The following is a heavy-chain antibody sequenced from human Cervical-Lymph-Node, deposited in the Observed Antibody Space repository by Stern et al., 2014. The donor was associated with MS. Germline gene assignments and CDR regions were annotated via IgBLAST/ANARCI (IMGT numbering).Heavy chain of an antibody. V-gene: IGHV3-66*01. J-gene: IGHJ5*02. CDR1: GSSVSANY. Sequence: EMQLVESGGALVQPGGSLRLSCTASGSSVSANYMTWVRQAPGRGLEWVSLIYSGSITHYADSVKGRFFTSRDNSQNTLYLQMNSLRVEDTAVYYCTREMAARRFDPWGQGTLVMVSS. D-gene: IGHD5-24*01. CDR2: IYSGSIT. CDR3: TREMAARRFDP.